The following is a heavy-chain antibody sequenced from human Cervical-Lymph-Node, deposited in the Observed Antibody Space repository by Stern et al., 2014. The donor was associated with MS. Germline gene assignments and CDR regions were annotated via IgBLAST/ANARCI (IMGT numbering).Heavy chain of an antibody. J-gene: IGHJ6*02. Sequence: QLVESGPGLVKPSETLSLTCTVSGGSISSRNFYWGWIRQAPEKGLEWIGSIYYSGSTYYTPSLKSRTTKSVDTPRTQYYLRLSSGTAADTAVYYCARRPITPQDYYYGMDVWGQGTTVTVSS. D-gene: IGHD4-23*01. CDR1: GGSISSRNFY. CDR3: ARRPITPQDYYYGMDV. V-gene: IGHV4-39*01. CDR2: IYYSGST.